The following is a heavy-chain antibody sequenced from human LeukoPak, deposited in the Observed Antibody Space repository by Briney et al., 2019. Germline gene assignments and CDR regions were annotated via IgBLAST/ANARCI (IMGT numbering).Heavy chain of an antibody. D-gene: IGHD2-2*01. V-gene: IGHV4-39*01. CDR2: IYYSGST. Sequence: SETLSLTCTVSGGSISSSSYYWGWIRQPPGKGLEWIGSIYYSGSTYYNPSLKSRVTISVDTSKNQFSLRLSSVTAADTAVYYCASNGGIVVVPAAMGYWGQGTLVTVSS. CDR3: ASNGGIVVVPAAMGY. J-gene: IGHJ4*02. CDR1: GGSISSSSYY.